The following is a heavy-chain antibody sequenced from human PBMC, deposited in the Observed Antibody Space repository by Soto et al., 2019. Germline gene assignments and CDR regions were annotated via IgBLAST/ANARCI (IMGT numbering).Heavy chain of an antibody. J-gene: IGHJ4*02. CDR2: ISGSGGST. CDR3: AKYCSGGSCYGGFDY. D-gene: IGHD2-15*01. Sequence: LRLSCAASGFTFSSYAMSWVRQAPGKGLEWVSAISGSGGSTYYADSVKGRFTISRDNSKNTLYLQMNSLRAEDTAVYYCAKYCSGGSCYGGFDYWGQGTLVTVSS. V-gene: IGHV3-23*01. CDR1: GFTFSSYA.